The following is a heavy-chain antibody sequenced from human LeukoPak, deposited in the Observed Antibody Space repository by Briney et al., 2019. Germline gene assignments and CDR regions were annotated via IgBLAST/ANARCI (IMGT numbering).Heavy chain of an antibody. D-gene: IGHD4-23*01. V-gene: IGHV4-61*02. CDR1: GGSLSSSSYY. CDR3: ARVPTVTPAYYYMDV. CDR2: IYTSGST. Sequence: PSETLSLTCTVSGGSLSSSSYYWGWIRQPAGKGLEWIGRIYTSGSTNYNPSLKSRVTISVDTSKNQFSLKLSSVTAADTAVYYCARVPTVTPAYYYMDVWGKGTTVTVSS. J-gene: IGHJ6*03.